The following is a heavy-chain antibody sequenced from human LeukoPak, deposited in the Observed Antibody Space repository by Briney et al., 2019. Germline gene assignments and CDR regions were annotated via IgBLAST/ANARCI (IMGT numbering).Heavy chain of an antibody. V-gene: IGHV4-34*01. CDR1: GGSFSDYY. D-gene: IGHD4-23*01. J-gene: IGHJ5*02. CDR2: INPRGGT. Sequence: SETLSLTCAVYGGSFSDYYWNWIRQPPGKGLEWIGEINPRGGTNYNPSLKSRVTISVDTSRKQFSLRLNSVTAADTAVYYCARGKDIVYSVDWFDPWGQGTLVTVSS. CDR3: ARGKDIVYSVDWFDP.